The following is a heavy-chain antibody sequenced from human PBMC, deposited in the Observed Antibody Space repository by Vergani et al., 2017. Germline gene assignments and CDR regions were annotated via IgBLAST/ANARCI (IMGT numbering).Heavy chain of an antibody. CDR3: ARGGAWGSGYYYYLDV. V-gene: IGHV1-2*02. Sequence: QVQLVQSGAEVKKPGASVKVSCKASGYTFTGYYMHWVRQAPGQGLEWMGWINTNSGGTNNAQKFQGMVTMTRDTYISTAYMELSRLRSDDTAVYYCARGGAWGSGYYYYLDVWGKGTTVTVSS. CDR1: GYTFTGYY. J-gene: IGHJ6*03. CDR2: INTNSGGT. D-gene: IGHD3-16*01.